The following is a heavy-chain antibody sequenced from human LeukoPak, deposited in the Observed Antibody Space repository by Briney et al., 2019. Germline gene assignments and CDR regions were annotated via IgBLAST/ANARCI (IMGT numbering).Heavy chain of an antibody. V-gene: IGHV1-2*02. D-gene: IGHD2-15*01. CDR3: ARGVVPNYWYFDL. CDR2: INPNSGGT. CDR1: GYTFTGYY. Sequence: GASVKVSCKTSGYTFTGYYMHWVRQAPGQGLEWMGWINPNSGGTNYAQKFQGRVTMTRDTSISTAYMELSRLRSDDTAVYYCARGVVPNYWYFDLWGRGTLVTVSS. J-gene: IGHJ2*01.